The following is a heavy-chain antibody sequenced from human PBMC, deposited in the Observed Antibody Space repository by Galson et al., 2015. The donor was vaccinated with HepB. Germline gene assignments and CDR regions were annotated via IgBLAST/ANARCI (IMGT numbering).Heavy chain of an antibody. D-gene: IGHD2-15*01. CDR1: GFTFSSYA. CDR3: ARAHCSGGSCYWGDDAFDI. Sequence: SLRLSCAASGFTFSSYAMHWVRQAPGKGLEWVAVISYDGSNKYYADSVKGRFTISRDNSKNTLYLQMNSLRAEDTAVYYCARAHCSGGSCYWGDDAFDIWGQGTMVTVSS. V-gene: IGHV3-30-3*01. J-gene: IGHJ3*02. CDR2: ISYDGSNK.